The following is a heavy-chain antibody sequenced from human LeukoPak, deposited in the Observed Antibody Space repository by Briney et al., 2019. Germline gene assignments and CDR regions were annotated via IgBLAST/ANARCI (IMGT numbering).Heavy chain of an antibody. CDR2: IYYSGST. CDR3: ARDGANYYDSSGYYSVDAFDI. D-gene: IGHD3-22*01. Sequence: SETLSFTCTVSGGSISSYYWSWIRQPPGKGLEWIGYIYYSGSTNYNPSLKSRVTISVDTSKNQFSLKLSSVTAADTAVYYCARDGANYYDSSGYYSVDAFDIWGQGTMVTVSS. V-gene: IGHV4-59*01. CDR1: GGSISSYY. J-gene: IGHJ3*02.